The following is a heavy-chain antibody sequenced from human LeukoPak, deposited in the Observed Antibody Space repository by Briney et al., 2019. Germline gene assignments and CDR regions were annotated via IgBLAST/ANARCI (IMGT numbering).Heavy chain of an antibody. D-gene: IGHD6-13*01. J-gene: IGHJ4*02. CDR3: ARECPGAGRLGC. CDR1: GGSFSAYS. V-gene: IGHV4-34*12. CDR2: IVHTGST. Sequence: SETLSLTCAVYGGSFSAYSYIWVRQPPGKGLEWSGEIVHTGSTNYNPSLKSRVTISVDTSKSQFSLKLSSVTAADTAVYYCARECPGAGRLGCWGQGTLVTVSS.